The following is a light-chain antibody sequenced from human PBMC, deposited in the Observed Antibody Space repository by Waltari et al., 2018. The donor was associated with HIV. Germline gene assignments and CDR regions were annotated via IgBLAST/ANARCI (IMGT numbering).Light chain of an antibody. CDR2: DVS. Sequence: QSALTQPASVSASPGQSITISCTGSSSDVGGYDYVSWYQQHPGKAPKLIIYDVSYRPSGVSNRFFASKSGSTASLTISGLQDEDEADYYCSSYSSINNLLFGPGTKVTVL. J-gene: IGLJ1*01. CDR1: SSDVGGYDY. CDR3: SSYSSINNLL. V-gene: IGLV2-14*03.